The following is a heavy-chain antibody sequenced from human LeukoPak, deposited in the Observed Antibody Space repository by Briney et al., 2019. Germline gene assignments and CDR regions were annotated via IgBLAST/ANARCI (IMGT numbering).Heavy chain of an antibody. CDR2: IYYSGST. D-gene: IGHD5-12*01. Sequence: SETLSLTCTVSGGSINGYYWTWIRQPPGGGLEWIGYIYYSGSTNYNPSLKSRVTLSVHTAKNQFSLRLSSVTAADTAIYYCARSRLGDAFDVWGQGTMVAVSS. V-gene: IGHV4-59*08. J-gene: IGHJ3*01. CDR1: GGSINGYY. CDR3: ARSRLGDAFDV.